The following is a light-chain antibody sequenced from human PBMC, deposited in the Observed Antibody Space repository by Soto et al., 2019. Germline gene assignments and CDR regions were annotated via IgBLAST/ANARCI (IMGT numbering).Light chain of an antibody. J-gene: IGKJ2*01. CDR2: GAS. CDR1: QSVNSRF. CDR3: QLYGSSPPMYT. V-gene: IGKV3-20*01. Sequence: EIVLTQSTGTLSLSPGERATLSCRASQSVNSRFLAWYQQKPGQAPRLLMYGASTRATGIPDRFSGSGSGADFTLTISRLEPEDFAVYCCQLYGSSPPMYTFGQGTKLEIK.